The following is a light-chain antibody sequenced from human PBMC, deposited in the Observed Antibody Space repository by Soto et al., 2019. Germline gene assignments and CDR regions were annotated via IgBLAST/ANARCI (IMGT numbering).Light chain of an antibody. J-gene: IGKJ1*01. V-gene: IGKV4-1*01. Sequence: DIVMTQSPDSLAVSVGERATLNCKSSQSVLYSSNNKNYLAWYQQKPGQPPKLLIYWASTRESGVPDRFSGSGSGTDFTLTSSSLQAEDVAVYYCHQYYSTLWTFGRGTKVENK. CDR3: HQYYSTLWT. CDR1: QSVLYSSNNKNY. CDR2: WAS.